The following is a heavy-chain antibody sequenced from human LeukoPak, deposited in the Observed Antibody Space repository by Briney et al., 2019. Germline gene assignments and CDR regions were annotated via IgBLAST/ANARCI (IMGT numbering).Heavy chain of an antibody. CDR1: GGSISSSSYY. Sequence: SETLSLTCTVSGGSISSSSYYWGWIRQPPGKGLEWIGSIYYSGSTYYNPSLKSRVTISVDTSKNQSSLKLSSVTAADTAVYYCARMGVFGVVPQHTFDPWGQGTLVTVSS. CDR3: ARMGVFGVVPQHTFDP. D-gene: IGHD3-3*01. J-gene: IGHJ5*02. CDR2: IYYSGST. V-gene: IGHV4-39*07.